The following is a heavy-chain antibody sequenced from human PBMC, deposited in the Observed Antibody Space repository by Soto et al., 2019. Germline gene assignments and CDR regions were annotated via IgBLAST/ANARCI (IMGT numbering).Heavy chain of an antibody. CDR3: ARDFYDILTGYYIDLFDY. J-gene: IGHJ4*02. CDR2: IIPILGIA. CDR1: GGTFSSYT. D-gene: IGHD3-9*01. V-gene: IGHV1-69*04. Sequence: ASVKVSCKASGGTFSSYTISWVRQAPGQGLEWMGRIIPILGIANYAQKFQGRVTITADKSTSTAYMELSSLRSEDTAVYYCARDFYDILTGYYIDLFDYWGQGTLVTVSS.